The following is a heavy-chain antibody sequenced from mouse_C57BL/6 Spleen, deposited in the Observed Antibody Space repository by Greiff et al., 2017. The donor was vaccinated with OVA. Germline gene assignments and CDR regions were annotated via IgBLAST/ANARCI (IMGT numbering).Heavy chain of an antibody. D-gene: IGHD2-1*01. V-gene: IGHV1-52*01. J-gene: IGHJ3*01. CDR2: IDPSDSET. Sequence: VQLQQSGAELVRPGSSVKLSCKASGYTFTSYWLHWVKQRPIQGLEWIGNIDPSDSETHYNQKFKDKATLTVDKSSSTAYMQLSSLTSEDSAVYYCARRNGNYLFAYWGQGTLVTVSA. CDR1: GYTFTSYW. CDR3: ARRNGNYLFAY.